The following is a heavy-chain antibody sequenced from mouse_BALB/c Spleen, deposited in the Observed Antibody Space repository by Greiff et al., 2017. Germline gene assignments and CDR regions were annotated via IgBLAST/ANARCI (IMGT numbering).Heavy chain of an antibody. J-gene: IGHJ3*01. D-gene: IGHD3-3*01. Sequence: VQRVESGAELVKPGASVKLSCKASGYTFTEYIIHWVKQRSGQGLEWIGWFYPGSGSIKYNEKFKDKATLTADKSSSTVYMELSRLTSEDSAVYFCARHEEGDSWFAYWGQGTLVTVS. CDR3: ARHEEGDSWFAY. V-gene: IGHV1-62-2*01. CDR1: GYTFTEYI. CDR2: FYPGSGSI.